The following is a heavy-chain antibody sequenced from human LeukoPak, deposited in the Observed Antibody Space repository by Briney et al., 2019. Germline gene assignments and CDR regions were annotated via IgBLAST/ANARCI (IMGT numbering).Heavy chain of an antibody. CDR2: ISSSSSYT. D-gene: IGHD4-23*01. Sequence: KAGGSLRLSCVASGFTFSNYAMCWVRQAPGKGLEWVSYISSSSSYTNYADSVKGRFTISRDNAKNSLYLQMNSLRAEDTAVYYCARDWTTLGYWGQGTLVTVSS. V-gene: IGHV3-11*06. J-gene: IGHJ4*02. CDR3: ARDWTTLGY. CDR1: GFTFSNYA.